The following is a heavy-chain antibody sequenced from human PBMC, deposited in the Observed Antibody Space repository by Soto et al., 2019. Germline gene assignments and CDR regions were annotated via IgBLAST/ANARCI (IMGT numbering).Heavy chain of an antibody. J-gene: IGHJ4*02. Sequence: PGGSLRLSCAASGFTVSSNYMSWVRQAPGKGLEWDSVIYSGGSTYYADSVKGRFTISRDNSKNTLYLQMNSLRAEDTALYYCARNYVWGSYRPYYFDYWGQGTLVTVSS. CDR2: IYSGGST. D-gene: IGHD3-16*02. V-gene: IGHV3-66*01. CDR1: GFTVSSNY. CDR3: ARNYVWGSYRPYYFDY.